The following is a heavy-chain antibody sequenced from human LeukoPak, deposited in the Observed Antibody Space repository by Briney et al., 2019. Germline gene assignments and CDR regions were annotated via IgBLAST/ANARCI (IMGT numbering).Heavy chain of an antibody. J-gene: IGHJ4*02. D-gene: IGHD3-16*02. CDR1: GYTFTSSG. Sequence: ASVKVSCKASGYTFTSSGISWVRQAPGQGLEWMGWISAYNGNTNYAQKLQGRVTMTTDTSTSTAYMELRSLRSDDTAVYYCARGELRLGELSFSYWGQGTLVTVSS. V-gene: IGHV1-18*01. CDR2: ISAYNGNT. CDR3: ARGELRLGELSFSY.